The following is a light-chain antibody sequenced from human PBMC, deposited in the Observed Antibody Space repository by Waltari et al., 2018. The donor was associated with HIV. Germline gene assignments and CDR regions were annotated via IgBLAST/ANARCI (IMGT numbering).Light chain of an antibody. CDR3: GTWDRGLSAVV. CDR2: DNF. J-gene: IGLJ3*02. V-gene: IGLV1-51*01. Sequence: QYVLTQPPAVTAAQGERVTISGAGSSSEIGRNAVSWYQQLPGTAPKLLIFDNFQLPSLFPYRFSGSKSGTSATLGITLLQTGDEADYYCGTWDRGLSAVVFGGGTKLTVL. CDR1: SSEIGRNA.